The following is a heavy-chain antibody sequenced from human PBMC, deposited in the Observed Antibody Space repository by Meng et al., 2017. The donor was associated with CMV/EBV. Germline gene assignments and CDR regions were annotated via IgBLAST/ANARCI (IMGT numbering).Heavy chain of an antibody. V-gene: IGHV3-23*01. Sequence: FNFTNYAMSWVRQAPGKGLEWVSGIRYNGGSTYYADSVKGRFTISRDNSKNTLYLQMNSLRDEDTAVYYCAKDGGAGYGGNSDWFDPWGQGTLVTVSS. CDR2: IRYNGGST. D-gene: IGHD4-23*01. J-gene: IGHJ5*02. CDR3: AKDGGAGYGGNSDWFDP. CDR1: FNFTNYA.